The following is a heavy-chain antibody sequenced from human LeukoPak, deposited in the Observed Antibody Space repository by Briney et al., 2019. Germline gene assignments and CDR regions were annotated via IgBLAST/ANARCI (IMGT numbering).Heavy chain of an antibody. CDR3: ATPRLGWSYYGMDV. D-gene: IGHD6-6*01. CDR2: FDPEDGET. Sequence: GASVKVSCEVSGYTLTELSMHWVRQAPGKGLEWMGGFDPEDGETIYAQKFQGRVTMTEDTSTDTAYMELSSLRSEDTAVYYCATPRLGWSYYGMDVWGQGTTVTVSS. CDR1: GYTLTELS. V-gene: IGHV1-24*01. J-gene: IGHJ6*02.